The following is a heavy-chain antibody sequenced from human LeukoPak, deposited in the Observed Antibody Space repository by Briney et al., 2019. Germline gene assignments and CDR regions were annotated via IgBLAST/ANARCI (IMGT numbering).Heavy chain of an antibody. J-gene: IGHJ5*02. D-gene: IGHD2-21*02. CDR2: IIPIFGTA. CDR3: AITYCGGDCYSGGNWFDP. V-gene: IGHV1-69*05. CDR1: GGTFTSYA. Sequence: SVKVSCKASGGTFTSYAISWVRQAPGQGREWMGRIIPIFGTANYAQKFQGRGTITTDEATSTAYMELSILRSEDTAVYYCAITYCGGDCYSGGNWFDPWGQGTLVTVSS.